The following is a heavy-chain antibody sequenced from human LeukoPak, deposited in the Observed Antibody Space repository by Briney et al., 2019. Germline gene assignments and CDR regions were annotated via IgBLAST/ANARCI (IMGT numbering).Heavy chain of an antibody. V-gene: IGHV1-2*02. CDR2: INPNSGGT. CDR1: GYTFTGHY. D-gene: IGHD6-19*01. Sequence: GASVRVSCKASGYTFTGHYIHWVRQAPGQGLEWMGWINPNSGGTKYAQKFQGRVTMTRDASITTAYMGLSRLRSDDTAVYYCAKGRVVAGSKSLTYHWFDPWGQGTLVTVSS. CDR3: AKGRVVAGSKSLTYHWFDP. J-gene: IGHJ5*02.